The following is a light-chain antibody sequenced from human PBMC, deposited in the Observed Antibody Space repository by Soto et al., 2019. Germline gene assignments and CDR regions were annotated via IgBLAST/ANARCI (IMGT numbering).Light chain of an antibody. J-gene: IGKJ1*01. CDR3: HQYNSWPPWT. V-gene: IGKV3-15*01. Sequence: EVVMTQSPATLSVSPGERATLSCRASQSVSNNLAWYQQKPGQAPRLLIYGASTRATGIPARFSGSGSGTEFTLTISSLQSEDYEVYYCHQYNSWPPWTFGQGPKVELK. CDR2: GAS. CDR1: QSVSNN.